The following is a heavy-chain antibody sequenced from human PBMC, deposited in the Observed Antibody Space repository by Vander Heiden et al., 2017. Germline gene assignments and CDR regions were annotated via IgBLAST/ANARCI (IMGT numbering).Heavy chain of an antibody. CDR1: GFTFSSYS. D-gene: IGHD1-26*01. J-gene: IGHJ4*02. V-gene: IGHV3-48*01. CDR2: ISSSSSTI. Sequence: EVQLVESGGCLVQPGGSLRLSCAASGFTFSSYSMNWVHQAPGKGLEWVSYISSSSSTIYYADSVKGRFIISRDNAKNSLYLQMNSLRGEDTAVYYCAREYRGSQGYWGQGTLVTVSS. CDR3: AREYRGSQGY.